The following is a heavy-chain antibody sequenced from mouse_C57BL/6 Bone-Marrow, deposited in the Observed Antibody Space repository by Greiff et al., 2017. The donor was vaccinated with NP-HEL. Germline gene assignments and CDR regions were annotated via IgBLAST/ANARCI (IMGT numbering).Heavy chain of an antibody. CDR2: ISSGSSTI. Sequence: EVQLVESGGGLVKPGGSLKLPCAASGFTFSDYGMHWVRQAPEKGLEWVAYISSGSSTIYYADTVKGRFTISRDNAKNTLFLQMTSLRSEDTAMYYCASITTVVEGAMDYWGQGTSVTVSS. V-gene: IGHV5-17*01. CDR3: ASITTVVEGAMDY. CDR1: GFTFSDYG. D-gene: IGHD1-1*01. J-gene: IGHJ4*01.